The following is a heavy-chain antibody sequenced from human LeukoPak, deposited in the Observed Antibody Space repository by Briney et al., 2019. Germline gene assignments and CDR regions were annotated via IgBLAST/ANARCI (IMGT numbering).Heavy chain of an antibody. V-gene: IGHV3-21*01. CDR2: ISSSSSYI. CDR3: ARAPYGSGSYSDY. Sequence: GGSLRLSCAASGFTFSSYSMNWVRQAPGKGLEWVSSISSSSSYIYYADSVKGRFTISRDNAKNSLYLQTNSLRAEDTAVYYCARAPYGSGSYSDYWGQGTLVTVSS. CDR1: GFTFSSYS. J-gene: IGHJ4*02. D-gene: IGHD3-10*01.